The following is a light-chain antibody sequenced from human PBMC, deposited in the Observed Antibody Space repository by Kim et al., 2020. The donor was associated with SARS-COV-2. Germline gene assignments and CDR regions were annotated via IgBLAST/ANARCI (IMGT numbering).Light chain of an antibody. Sequence: IHLTQSPSSLSASVGDRVTITCRASQGISSSLAWYQQKPGKAPKLLIYGASILQSGVPSRFSGSGSGTDFTLTITSLQPEDFTTYSCQQLHISTYSFGQGTKLEIK. CDR2: GAS. J-gene: IGKJ2*01. V-gene: IGKV1-9*01. CDR1: QGISSS. CDR3: QQLHISTYS.